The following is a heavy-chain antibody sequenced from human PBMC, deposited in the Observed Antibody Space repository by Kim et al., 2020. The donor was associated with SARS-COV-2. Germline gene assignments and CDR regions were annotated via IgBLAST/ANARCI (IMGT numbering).Heavy chain of an antibody. CDR2: INHSGST. D-gene: IGHD6-13*01. CDR1: GGSFSGYY. V-gene: IGHV4-34*01. CDR3: ARGRSYSSSCHTY. J-gene: IGHJ4*02. Sequence: SETLSLTCAVYGGSFSGYYWSWIRQPPGKGLEWIGEINHSGSTNYNPSLKSRVTISVDTSKNQFSLKLSSVTAADTAVYYCARGRSYSSSCHTYWGQGTL.